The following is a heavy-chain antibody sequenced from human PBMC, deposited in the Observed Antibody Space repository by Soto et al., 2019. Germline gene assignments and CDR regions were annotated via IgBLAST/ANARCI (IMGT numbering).Heavy chain of an antibody. CDR3: ARHSYCGGDCYSYYYYGMDV. CDR2: IYPGDSDT. J-gene: IGHJ6*02. V-gene: IGHV5-51*01. D-gene: IGHD2-21*02. CDR1: GYSFTSYW. Sequence: GESLKISCKGSGYSFTSYWIGWVRQMPGKGLEWMGIIYPGDSDTRYSPSFQGQVTISADKSISTAYLQWSSLKASDTAMYYCARHSYCGGDCYSYYYYGMDVWGQGTMVTV.